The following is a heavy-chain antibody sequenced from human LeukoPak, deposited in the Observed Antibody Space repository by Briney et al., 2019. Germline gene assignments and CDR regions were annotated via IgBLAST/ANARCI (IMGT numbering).Heavy chain of an antibody. CDR2: IYYSGST. Sequence: SETLSLTCSVSGGSISSSNSYWGWIRQPPGKGLEWIGSIYYSGSTYYNPSLKSRVTISVDTSKNQFSLKLSSVTAADTAVYYCARVKYDILTGYLSPLDYWGQGTLVTVSS. CDR3: ARVKYDILTGYLSPLDY. V-gene: IGHV4-39*07. CDR1: GGSISSSNSY. J-gene: IGHJ4*02. D-gene: IGHD3-9*01.